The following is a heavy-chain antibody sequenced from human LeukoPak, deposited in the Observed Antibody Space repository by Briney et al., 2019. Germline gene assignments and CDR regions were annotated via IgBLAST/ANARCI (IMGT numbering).Heavy chain of an antibody. D-gene: IGHD3-9*01. CDR3: ARGRGANDILTGYFRTRKPYYFDY. CDR2: INHSGST. Sequence: KASETLSLACAVYGGSFNGYYWSWIRQPPGKGLEWIGEINHSGSTNYNPSLKSRVTISVDTSKNQFSLKLSSVTAADTAVYYCARGRGANDILTGYFRTRKPYYFDYWGQGTLVTVSS. J-gene: IGHJ4*02. CDR1: GGSFNGYY. V-gene: IGHV4-34*01.